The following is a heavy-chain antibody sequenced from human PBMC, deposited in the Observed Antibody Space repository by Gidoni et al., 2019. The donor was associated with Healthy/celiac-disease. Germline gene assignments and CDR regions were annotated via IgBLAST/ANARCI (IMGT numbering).Heavy chain of an antibody. CDR2: IYYSGST. CDR1: GGSISSYY. D-gene: IGHD4-17*01. Sequence: QVQLQESGPGLVKPSETLSLTCTAAGGSISSYYWSWLRQPPGKGLEWIGYIYYSGSTNYNPSLKSRVTISVDTSKNQFSLKLSSVTAADTAVYYCARQVTTVYNWFDPWGQGTLVTVSS. J-gene: IGHJ5*02. V-gene: IGHV4-59*08. CDR3: ARQVTTVYNWFDP.